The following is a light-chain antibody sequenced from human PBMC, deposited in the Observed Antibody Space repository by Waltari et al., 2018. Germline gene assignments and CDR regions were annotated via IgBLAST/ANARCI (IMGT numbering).Light chain of an antibody. J-gene: IGKJ1*01. CDR1: QSVFYTSNNNNY. CDR3: LQYYSTPRT. Sequence: DIVMTQYPDSLAVSLGERATIDCKSSQSVFYTSNNNNYLAWYPQKPVKPSKLLICWASTREFGVPDRFSGSGSGTDFTLTISSLQAEDVAVYYCLQYYSTPRTFGQGTKVEVK. V-gene: IGKV4-1*01. CDR2: WAS.